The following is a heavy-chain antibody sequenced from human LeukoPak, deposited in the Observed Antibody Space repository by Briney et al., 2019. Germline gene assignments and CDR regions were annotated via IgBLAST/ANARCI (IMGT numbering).Heavy chain of an antibody. Sequence: ASVKVSCKASGYNFTNYGISWVRQAPGQGLEWMGWISAYSGDANYAQKLQCRLTMTTDTSPNTAYLELRSLTSDDTAVYYCARAPSFGDYGGDYWGQGTLVTVSS. CDR2: ISAYSGDA. J-gene: IGHJ4*02. D-gene: IGHD4-17*01. CDR1: GYNFTNYG. V-gene: IGHV1-18*01. CDR3: ARAPSFGDYGGDY.